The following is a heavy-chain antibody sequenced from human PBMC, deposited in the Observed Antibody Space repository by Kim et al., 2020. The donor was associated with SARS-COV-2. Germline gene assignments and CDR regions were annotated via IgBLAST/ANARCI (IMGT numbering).Heavy chain of an antibody. J-gene: IGHJ4*02. CDR3: GTGTREPY. D-gene: IGHD1-26*01. V-gene: IGHV3-11*06. CDR2: ISSGSGYT. Sequence: GGSLRLSCAGSGFTFSDHYMSWIRQAPGRGLEWVSFISSGSGYTMYADSVEGRFTISRDNAKNSLFLQMNSLRAEDTAVYYCGTGTREPYWGQGTLVTVSS. CDR1: GFTFSDHY.